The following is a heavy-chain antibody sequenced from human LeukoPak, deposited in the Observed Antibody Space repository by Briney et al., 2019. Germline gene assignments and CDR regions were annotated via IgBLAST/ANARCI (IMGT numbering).Heavy chain of an antibody. CDR3: ARDPHGYNSYFDY. CDR2: IYTDGST. Sequence: GGSLRLSCAASGFIVSSNYMSWVRQAPGKGPEWVSVIYTDGSTYYADSVKGRFTISRDISRNTVHLQMNSLRAGDTAVYYCARDPHGYNSYFDYWGQGTLVTVSS. J-gene: IGHJ4*02. V-gene: IGHV3-53*01. D-gene: IGHD5-24*01. CDR1: GFIVSSNY.